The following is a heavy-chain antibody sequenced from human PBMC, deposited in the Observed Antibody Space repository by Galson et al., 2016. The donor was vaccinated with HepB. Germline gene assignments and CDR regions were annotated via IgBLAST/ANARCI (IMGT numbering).Heavy chain of an antibody. CDR2: IYYSGDIT. CDR3: ARGSNVATFGTPIDY. CDR1: GGSIINYY. J-gene: IGHJ4*02. Sequence: SETLSLTCTVSGGSIINYYWSWIRQPPGKGLEWLGYIYYSGDITSYNPALKSLVTTSVDTSKNQFSLKLSSVTAADTAVYFCARGSNVATFGTPIDYWGQGILVTVSA. V-gene: IGHV4-59*12. D-gene: IGHD3-16*01.